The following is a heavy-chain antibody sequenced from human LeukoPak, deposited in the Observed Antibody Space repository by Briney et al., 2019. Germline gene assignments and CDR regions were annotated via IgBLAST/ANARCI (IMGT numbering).Heavy chain of an antibody. Sequence: ASVKVSCKASGYTFTDYYMHWVRQAPGQGLEWMGWINLNSRGTNYAQKFQGRVTMTRDTSISTAYMELSRLRSDDTAVYYCARVGSYGGIAAAGRNRRFDPWGQGTLVTVSS. CDR3: ARVGSYGGIAAAGRNRRFDP. CDR2: INLNSRGT. D-gene: IGHD6-13*01. J-gene: IGHJ5*02. V-gene: IGHV1-2*02. CDR1: GYTFTDYY.